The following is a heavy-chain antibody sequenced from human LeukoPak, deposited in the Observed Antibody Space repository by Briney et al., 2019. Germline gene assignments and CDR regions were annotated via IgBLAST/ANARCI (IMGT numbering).Heavy chain of an antibody. V-gene: IGHV3-23*01. Sequence: GGSLRLSCTSSQLTFNSYAMSWVRQAPGKGLEWVSAINGGGGITYYADSVKGRFTISRDNSKNTLYLQMNSLRAEDTAVYYCAKGFYCSSSTCLDYWGQGTLVTVSS. CDR1: QLTFNSYA. D-gene: IGHD2-2*01. CDR2: INGGGGIT. J-gene: IGHJ4*02. CDR3: AKGFYCSSSTCLDY.